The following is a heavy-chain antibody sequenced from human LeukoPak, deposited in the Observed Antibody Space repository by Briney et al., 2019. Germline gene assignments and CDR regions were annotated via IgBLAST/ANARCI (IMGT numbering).Heavy chain of an antibody. CDR1: GLPFSNYR. Sequence: GVPLTLLCAVSGLPFSNYREAWLGQPPGKGLEFVANINQDGSVKNYVGSAKGRFTISRDNAKNSLSLQMSSLRVDDTAIYYCARDPGFSSFDDWGQGTLVTVSS. CDR2: INQDGSVK. J-gene: IGHJ4*02. V-gene: IGHV3-7*01. CDR3: ARDPGFSSFDD. D-gene: IGHD3-3*02.